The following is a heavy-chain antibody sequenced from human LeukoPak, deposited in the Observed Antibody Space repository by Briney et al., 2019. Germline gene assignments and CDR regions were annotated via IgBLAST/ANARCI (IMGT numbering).Heavy chain of an antibody. CDR3: ATDLMTTVTTFD. CDR2: FDPEDGET. Sequence: ASVTVSFTVSGYTLTELSMHWVRQAPGKGGGWMGGFDPEDGETIYAQKFQGRVTMTEDTSTDTAYMELSSLGSEDTAVYYCATDLMTTVTTFDWGQGTLVTVSS. CDR1: GYTLTELS. J-gene: IGHJ4*02. V-gene: IGHV1-24*01. D-gene: IGHD4-17*01.